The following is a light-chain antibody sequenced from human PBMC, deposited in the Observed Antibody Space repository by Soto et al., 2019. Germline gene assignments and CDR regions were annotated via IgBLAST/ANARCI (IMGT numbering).Light chain of an antibody. CDR3: QQSSSTPFHVT. Sequence: DIQMTQSPSSLSASVGDRVTITCRASQCIRSYLNWYQQKPGKAPKLLIYGSSSLQSGVPSRFSGSGSGTDFTLTISSLQPEDFATNYCQQSSSTPFHVTFGQGTRLEIK. V-gene: IGKV1-39*01. CDR2: GSS. CDR1: QCIRSY. J-gene: IGKJ5*01.